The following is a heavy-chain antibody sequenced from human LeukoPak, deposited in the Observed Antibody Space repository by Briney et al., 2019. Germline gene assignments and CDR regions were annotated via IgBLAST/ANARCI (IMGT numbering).Heavy chain of an antibody. D-gene: IGHD3-22*01. CDR1: GFTFSSYA. Sequence: GGSLRLSCAASGFTFSSYAMHWVRQAPGKGLEWVAVISYDGSNKYYADSVKGRFTISRDNSKNTLYLQMNSLGAEDTAVYYCAREGLHSSGYYWGQGTLVTVSS. CDR2: ISYDGSNK. CDR3: AREGLHSSGYY. J-gene: IGHJ4*02. V-gene: IGHV3-30*04.